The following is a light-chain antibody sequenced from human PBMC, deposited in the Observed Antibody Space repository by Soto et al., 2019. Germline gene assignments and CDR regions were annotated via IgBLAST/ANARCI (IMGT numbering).Light chain of an antibody. V-gene: IGKV3-11*01. Sequence: EIVLTQSPATLSLSPGDRATLSCRASQTIVNYLAWYQQKPGQAPRLLLYDASTRATVIPARFSGRGSGTDFTLTISSLEPEDFAVYYCQQRANSPLTFAEGTRVEIK. J-gene: IGKJ4*01. CDR3: QQRANSPLT. CDR2: DAS. CDR1: QTIVNY.